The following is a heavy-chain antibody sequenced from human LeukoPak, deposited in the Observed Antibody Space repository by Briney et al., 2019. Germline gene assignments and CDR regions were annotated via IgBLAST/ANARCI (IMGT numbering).Heavy chain of an antibody. CDR2: IYYSGST. CDR3: AGSSTSFDAFDI. Sequence: SQTLSLTCTVSGGSIGSGDYYWSWIRQPPGKGLEWIGYIYYSGSTYYNPSLKSRVTISVDTSKNQFSLKLSSVTAADTAVYYCAGSSTSFDAFDIWGQGTMVTVSS. J-gene: IGHJ3*02. D-gene: IGHD2-2*01. CDR1: GGSIGSGDYY. V-gene: IGHV4-30-4*01.